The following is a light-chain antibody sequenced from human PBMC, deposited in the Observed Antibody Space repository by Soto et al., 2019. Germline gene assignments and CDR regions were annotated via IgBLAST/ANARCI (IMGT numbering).Light chain of an antibody. CDR1: GSDVGGYNY. CDR2: DVS. CDR3: SSYTSSSTLLDV. Sequence: QSALTQRASVSGSPGQSITISCTGTGSDVGGYNYVSWYQQHPGNAPKLMIYDVSNRPSGVSNRFSGSKSGNTASLTISGLQAEDAADYYCSSYTSSSTLLDVFGTGTKVTVL. J-gene: IGLJ1*01. V-gene: IGLV2-14*01.